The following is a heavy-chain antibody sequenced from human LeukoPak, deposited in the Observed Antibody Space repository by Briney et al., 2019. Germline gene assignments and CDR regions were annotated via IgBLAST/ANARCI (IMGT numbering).Heavy chain of an antibody. V-gene: IGHV4-59*01. CDR3: ARGTVTTFDY. D-gene: IGHD4-17*01. CDR2: IYYSGST. Sequence: SETLSLTCTVSGGSISSYYWSWIRQPPGKELEWIGYIYYSGSTNYNPSLKSRVTISVDTSKNQFSLKLSSVTAADTAVYYCARGTVTTFDYWGQGTLVTVSS. J-gene: IGHJ4*02. CDR1: GGSISSYY.